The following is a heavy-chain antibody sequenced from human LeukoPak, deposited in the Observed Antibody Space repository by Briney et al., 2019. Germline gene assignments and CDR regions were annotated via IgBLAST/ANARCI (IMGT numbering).Heavy chain of an antibody. CDR3: ARDLVMITFGGVIVSDY. CDR2: ISSSSTI. V-gene: IGHV3-48*02. Sequence: GGSLRLSCAASGFTFSSYSMNWVRQAPGKGLEWVSYISSSSTIYYADSVKGRFTISRDNAKNSLYLQMNSLRDEDTAVYYCARDLVMITFGGVIVSDYWGQGTLVTVSS. D-gene: IGHD3-16*02. J-gene: IGHJ4*02. CDR1: GFTFSSYS.